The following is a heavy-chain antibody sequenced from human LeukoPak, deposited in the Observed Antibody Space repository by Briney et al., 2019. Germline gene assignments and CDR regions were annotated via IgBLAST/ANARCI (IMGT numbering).Heavy chain of an antibody. CDR1: GGTFSSYT. CDR2: IIPILGIA. Sequence: ASVKVSCKASGGTFSSYTISWVRQAPGQGLEWMGRIIPILGIANYAQKFQGRVTITADKSTSTAYMELSSLRSEDTAVYYCARLSLQLTGYCSSTSCLNWFDPWGQGTLVTVSS. V-gene: IGHV1-69*02. CDR3: ARLSLQLTGYCSSTSCLNWFDP. D-gene: IGHD2-2*01. J-gene: IGHJ5*02.